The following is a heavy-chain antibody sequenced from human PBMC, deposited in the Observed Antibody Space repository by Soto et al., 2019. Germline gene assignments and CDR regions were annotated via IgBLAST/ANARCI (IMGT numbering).Heavy chain of an antibody. V-gene: IGHV4-59*08. CDR2: VYYSGST. J-gene: IGHJ4*02. Sequence: QVQLQESGPGLVKPSETLSLTCTVSGGAINSYYWSWIRQPPGKGLEWIGYVYYSGSTNYNPSLKSRVTISVDTSKNQFSLKLNSVTAADTAVYYCARGPSGDKVDSWGQGTLVTVSS. CDR1: GGAINSYY. D-gene: IGHD7-27*01. CDR3: ARGPSGDKVDS.